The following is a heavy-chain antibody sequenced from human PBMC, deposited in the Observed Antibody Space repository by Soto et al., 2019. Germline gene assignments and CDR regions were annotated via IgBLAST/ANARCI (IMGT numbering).Heavy chain of an antibody. D-gene: IGHD3-16*01. J-gene: IGHJ6*02. CDR3: VMVDNYVTPTPQDV. Sequence: QVQLVQSGDEVKKPGASVKVSCKASVYIFVNYGIAWWRQAPRQGLEWMGWISPYTGNTHSASKVQGRLTMTTDTSTSTAYMDLGSLTSDDTAVYYCVMVDNYVTPTPQDVWGQGTTVTVSS. CDR1: VYIFVNYG. CDR2: ISPYTGNT. V-gene: IGHV1-18*01.